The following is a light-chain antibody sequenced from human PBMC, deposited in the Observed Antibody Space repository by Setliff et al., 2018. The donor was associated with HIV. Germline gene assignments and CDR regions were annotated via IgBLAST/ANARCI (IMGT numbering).Light chain of an antibody. CDR3: QVWDTSGDHP. CDR2: YDN. Sequence: SYELTQSPSVSVAPGKTARITCGGDKIGSKSVHWYQQKPGQAPVLVMYYDNDRPSGIPERFSGSNSGNTATLTISRVEATDEADYYCQVWDTSGDHPFGSGTKVTVL. J-gene: IGLJ1*01. CDR1: KIGSKS. V-gene: IGLV3-21*04.